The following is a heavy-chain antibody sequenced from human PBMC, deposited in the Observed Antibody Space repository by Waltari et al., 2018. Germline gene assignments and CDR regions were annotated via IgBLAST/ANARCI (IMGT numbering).Heavy chain of an antibody. J-gene: IGHJ4*02. CDR3: ARERREGGTMIVVVDNTWGPFDY. D-gene: IGHD3-22*01. CDR1: GGTFSSYA. CDR2: IIPIFGTA. V-gene: IGHV1-69*05. Sequence: QVQLVQSGAEVKKPGSSVKVSCKASGGTFSSYAISWVRQAPGQGLEWMGRIIPIFGTANYAQKFQGRVTITTDKSTSTAYMELSSLRSEDTAVYYCARERREGGTMIVVVDNTWGPFDYWGQGTLVTVSS.